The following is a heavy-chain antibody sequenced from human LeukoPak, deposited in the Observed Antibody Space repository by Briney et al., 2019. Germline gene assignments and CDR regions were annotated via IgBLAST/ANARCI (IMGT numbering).Heavy chain of an antibody. D-gene: IGHD2-8*01. CDR1: GYTFTGYY. Sequence: ASVKVSCEASGYTFTGYYIHWVRQAPGQGPEWMGWINPNSGGTNYAQKFQGRVTMTRDTSISTAYMELSRLRSDDTAVYYCAREDIVLMVYASRAAFDIWGQGTMVTVSS. CDR2: INPNSGGT. J-gene: IGHJ3*02. V-gene: IGHV1-2*02. CDR3: AREDIVLMVYASRAAFDI.